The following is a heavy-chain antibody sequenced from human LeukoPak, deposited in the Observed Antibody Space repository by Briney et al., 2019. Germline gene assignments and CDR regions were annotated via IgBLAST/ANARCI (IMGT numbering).Heavy chain of an antibody. CDR1: GGSISSSPYY. CDR2: IYYSGST. V-gene: IGHV4-39*07. D-gene: IGHD3-22*01. CDR3: ARGIYDSNGFQFAY. Sequence: SETLSLTCAVSGGSISSSPYYWGWVRQPPGKGLEWTGIIYYSGSTYYNPSLKNRVTISLASSKNQFSLKLNSVTAADTAVYYCARGIYDSNGFQFAYWGQGTLVTVSS. J-gene: IGHJ4*02.